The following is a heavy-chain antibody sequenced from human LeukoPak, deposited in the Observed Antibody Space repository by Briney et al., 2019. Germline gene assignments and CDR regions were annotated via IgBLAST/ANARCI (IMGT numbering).Heavy chain of an antibody. CDR1: GFTFSSYG. CDR3: ARDMRVAAAGTDFYFDY. J-gene: IGHJ4*02. CDR2: IWYDGSNK. V-gene: IGHV3-33*01. D-gene: IGHD6-13*01. Sequence: PGRPLRLSCAASGFTFSSYGMHWVRQAPGKGLEWVAVIWYDGSNKYYADSVKGRFTISRDNSKNTLYLQMNSLRAEDTAVYYCARDMRVAAAGTDFYFDYWGQGTLVTVPS.